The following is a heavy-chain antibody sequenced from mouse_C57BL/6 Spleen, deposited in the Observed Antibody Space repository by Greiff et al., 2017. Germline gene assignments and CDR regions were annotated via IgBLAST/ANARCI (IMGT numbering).Heavy chain of an antibody. Sequence: QVQLQQPGAELVKPGASVKLSCKASGYTFSSYWMHRVKQRPGQGLEWIGMIHPNSGSTNYNEKFKSKATLTVDKSSSTAYMQLSSLTTEVSAVYYCARDSTGLAPMDYWGQGTSVTGSS. CDR3: ARDSTGLAPMDY. J-gene: IGHJ4*01. CDR1: GYTFSSYW. D-gene: IGHD1-1*01. CDR2: IHPNSGST. V-gene: IGHV1-64*01.